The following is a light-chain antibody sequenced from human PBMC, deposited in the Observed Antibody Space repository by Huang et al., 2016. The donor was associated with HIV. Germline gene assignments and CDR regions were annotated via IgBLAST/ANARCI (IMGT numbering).Light chain of an antibody. V-gene: IGKV3-11*01. CDR1: QSVNNY. Sequence: EIVLTQSPVTLSVSPGERATLFCRASQSVNNYLAWYQQKPGQAPRLLIYDASSRVAGIPARFSGSGSGTDFTLTISSLQPEDSAVYYCQQRSNWPPTLTFGGGTKVEIK. J-gene: IGKJ4*01. CDR2: DAS. CDR3: QQRSNWPPTLT.